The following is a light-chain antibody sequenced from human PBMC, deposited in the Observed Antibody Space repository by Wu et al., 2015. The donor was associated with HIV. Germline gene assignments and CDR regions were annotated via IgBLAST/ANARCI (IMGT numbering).Light chain of an antibody. J-gene: IGKJ5*01. CDR3: QQRSSWPLT. CDR2: DAS. Sequence: EIVLTQSPGTLSLSPGERATLSCRASQSLNSDLAWYQRRPGQAPRLLIFDASNRATGIPVRFSGSGSGTDFTLTINSLEPEDFAVYFCQQRSSWPLTFGQGTRLEIK. CDR1: QSLNSD. V-gene: IGKV3-11*01.